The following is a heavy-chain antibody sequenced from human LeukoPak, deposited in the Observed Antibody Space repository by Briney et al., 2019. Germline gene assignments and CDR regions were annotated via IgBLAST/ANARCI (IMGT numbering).Heavy chain of an antibody. D-gene: IGHD1-26*01. CDR1: GFTFGGYA. V-gene: IGHV3-9*01. CDR3: AKDMWAPYSPAYSGSLGAFDI. J-gene: IGHJ3*02. Sequence: PGRSLRLSCVTSGFTFGGYAMHWVRQAPGKGLEWVSGISWNSGSIGYADSVKGRFTISRDNAKNSLYLQMNSLRAEDTALYYCAKDMWAPYSPAYSGSLGAFDIWGQGTMVTVSS. CDR2: ISWNSGSI.